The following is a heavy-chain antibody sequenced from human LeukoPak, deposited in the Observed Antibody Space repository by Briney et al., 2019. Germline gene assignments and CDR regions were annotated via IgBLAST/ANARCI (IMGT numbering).Heavy chain of an antibody. CDR1: GYTFISYH. Sequence: ASVKVSCKASGYTFISYHISWVRQAPGQGLEGMGWISAYNGNTNYAQKIQGRVAMTTDTSTSTAYMELRSLRSDDTAVYYCARRYGSGSYDYWGQGTLVPVSS. J-gene: IGHJ4*02. CDR3: ARRYGSGSYDY. CDR2: ISAYNGNT. V-gene: IGHV1-18*01. D-gene: IGHD3-10*01.